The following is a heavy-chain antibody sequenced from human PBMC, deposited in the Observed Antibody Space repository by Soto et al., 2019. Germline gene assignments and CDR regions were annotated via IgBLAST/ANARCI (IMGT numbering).Heavy chain of an antibody. Sequence: SETLSLTCAVYGGSFSGYYWSWIRQPPGKGLEWIGEINHSGSTNYNPSLKSRVTISVDTSKNQFSLKLSSVTAADTAVYYCARAPHIAAEPFDYWGQGTLVTVSS. V-gene: IGHV4-34*01. CDR1: GGSFSGYY. CDR2: INHSGST. CDR3: ARAPHIAAEPFDY. D-gene: IGHD6-13*01. J-gene: IGHJ4*02.